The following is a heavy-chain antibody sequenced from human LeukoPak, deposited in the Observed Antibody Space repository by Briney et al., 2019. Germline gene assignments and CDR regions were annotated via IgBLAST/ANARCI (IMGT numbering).Heavy chain of an antibody. J-gene: IGHJ4*02. D-gene: IGHD3-9*01. CDR2: IHSTSASI. Sequence: GGSLRLSCAASGFTFSSYHMNWVRQAPGKGLEWLSYIHSTSASIHYADSVKGRFTISRDNAKNSLYLQMNSPRAEDTAVYYCSRVVQDVTGADYWGQGTLVIVSS. CDR1: GFTFSSYH. V-gene: IGHV3-48*01. CDR3: SRVVQDVTGADY.